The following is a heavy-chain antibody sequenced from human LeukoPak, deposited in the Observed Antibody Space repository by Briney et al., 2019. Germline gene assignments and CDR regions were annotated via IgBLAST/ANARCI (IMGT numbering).Heavy chain of an antibody. CDR3: ARGGRDGYNKYLGGIYYFDY. Sequence: ASVKVSCKASGYTFTSYGISWVRQAPGQGLEWMGWISAYNGNTNYAQKLQGRVTITADESTSTAYMELSSLRSEDTAVYYCARGGRDGYNKYLGGIYYFDYWGQGTLVTVSS. D-gene: IGHD5-24*01. CDR2: ISAYNGNT. CDR1: GYTFTSYG. J-gene: IGHJ4*02. V-gene: IGHV1-18*01.